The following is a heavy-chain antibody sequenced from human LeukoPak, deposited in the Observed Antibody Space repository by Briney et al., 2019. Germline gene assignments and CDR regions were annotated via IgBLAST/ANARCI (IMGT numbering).Heavy chain of an antibody. CDR1: GFIFSNYS. CDR3: ARPSRSTGPAY. V-gene: IGHV3-48*02. D-gene: IGHD2-2*01. CDR2: ISSTSNTI. Sequence: PGGSLRLSCAASGFIFSNYSMNWVHQAPGKGLEWVSWISSTSNTIYYADSVKGRFTISRDNAKNSLDLQMNSLRDEDTAVYYCARPSRSTGPAYWGQGTLVTVSS. J-gene: IGHJ4*02.